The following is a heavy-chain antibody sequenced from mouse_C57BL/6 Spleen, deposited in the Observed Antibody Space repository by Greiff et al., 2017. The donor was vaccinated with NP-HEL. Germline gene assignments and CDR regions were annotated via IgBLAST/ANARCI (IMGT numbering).Heavy chain of an antibody. CDR1: GYTFTSYW. D-gene: IGHD2-3*01. Sequence: VQLQQSGAELVRPGSSVKLSCKASGYTFTSYWMDWVKQRPGQGLEWIGNIYPSDSETHYNQKFKDKATLTVDKSSSTAYMQLSSLTSEDSAVYDWARGDGSYDYAMDYWGQGTSVTVAS. V-gene: IGHV1-61*01. CDR2: IYPSDSET. J-gene: IGHJ4*01. CDR3: ARGDGSYDYAMDY.